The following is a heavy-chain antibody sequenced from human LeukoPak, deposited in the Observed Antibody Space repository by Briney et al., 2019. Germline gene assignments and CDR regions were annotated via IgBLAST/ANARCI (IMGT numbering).Heavy chain of an antibody. CDR1: GGSFSGYY. J-gene: IGHJ5*02. Sequence: TPSETLSLTCAVYGGSFSGYYWSWIRQPPGKGLEWIGEINHSGSTNYNPSLKSRVTISVDTSKNQFSLKLSSVTAADTAVYYCARKVVAPADKSRNWFDPWGQGTLVTVSS. CDR3: ARKVVAPADKSRNWFDP. V-gene: IGHV4-34*01. CDR2: INHSGST. D-gene: IGHD2-2*01.